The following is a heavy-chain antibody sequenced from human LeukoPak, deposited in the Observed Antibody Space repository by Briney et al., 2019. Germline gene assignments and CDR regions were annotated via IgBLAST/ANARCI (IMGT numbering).Heavy chain of an antibody. CDR3: ASSTGIAAAGTHYYYYGMDV. D-gene: IGHD6-13*01. V-gene: IGHV5-51*01. CDR1: GYSFTSYW. CDR2: IYPGDSDT. Sequence: GESLKISCKGSGYSFTSYWIGWVRQMPGKGLEWMGIIYPGDSDTRYSPSFQGQVTISADKSISTAYLQWSSLKASDTAMYYCASSTGIAAAGTHYYYYGMDVWGQGTTVTVSS. J-gene: IGHJ6*02.